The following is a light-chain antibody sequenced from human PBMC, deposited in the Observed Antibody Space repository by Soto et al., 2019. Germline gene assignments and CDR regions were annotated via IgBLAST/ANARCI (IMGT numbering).Light chain of an antibody. CDR2: SNN. J-gene: IGLJ1*01. CDR1: SSNIGSNT. V-gene: IGLV1-44*01. CDR3: AAWDDSLNGYV. Sequence: QSVLTQPPSASGTPGQRVTISCSGSSSNIGSNTVNWYQQLPGTAPKLLIYSNNQRPSGVPDRFSGSKSGTSSSLAISGLQSEDEADYDCAAWDDSLNGYVFGTGAKRTVL.